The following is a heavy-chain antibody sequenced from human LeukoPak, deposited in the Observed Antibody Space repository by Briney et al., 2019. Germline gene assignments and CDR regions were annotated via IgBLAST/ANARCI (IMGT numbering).Heavy chain of an antibody. CDR2: IYYSGTT. Sequence: SETLSLTGTVSGASIGSYYWSWIRQPPGKGLEWIGYIYYSGTTNYNPSLTTRVTISVDTSKTQFSLKLSSVTAADTAVYYCARCDFWSGYAYYYGMDVWGQGTTVTVSS. D-gene: IGHD3-3*01. CDR1: GASIGSYY. V-gene: IGHV4-59*01. J-gene: IGHJ6*02. CDR3: ARCDFWSGYAYYYGMDV.